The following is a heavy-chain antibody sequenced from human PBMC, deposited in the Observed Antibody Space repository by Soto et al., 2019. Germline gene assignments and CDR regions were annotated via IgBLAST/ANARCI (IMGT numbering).Heavy chain of an antibody. CDR3: ARSVAGHFDY. V-gene: IGHV3-48*02. J-gene: IGHJ4*02. Sequence: EVQLVESGGGLVQPGGSLRLSCAASGFSFNIYSMNWVRQAPGKGLEWVSYITSDTATIHYADSVRGRFTISRDNAENSLFLQMNSLGDGDTAAYYCARSVAGHFDYWGQGALVTVSS. CDR2: ITSDTATI. D-gene: IGHD6-19*01. CDR1: GFSFNIYS.